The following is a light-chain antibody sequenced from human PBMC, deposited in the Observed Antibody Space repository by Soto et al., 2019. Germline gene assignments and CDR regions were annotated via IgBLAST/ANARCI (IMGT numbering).Light chain of an antibody. CDR2: DVS. V-gene: IGLV2-14*03. J-gene: IGLJ1*01. CDR1: NSDVGAYNY. CDR3: SSYTTSSTYV. Sequence: QSAVTQPASVSGSPGQSITISCTGTNSDVGAYNYVSWFQQHPGKAPKLMVYDVSNRPSGVSNRFSGSKSGNTASLTISGLQAEDEADYYCSSYTTSSTYVFGDGTKVTVL.